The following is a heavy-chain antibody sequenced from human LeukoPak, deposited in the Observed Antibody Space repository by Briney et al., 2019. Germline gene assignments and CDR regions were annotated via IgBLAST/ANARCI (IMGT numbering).Heavy chain of an antibody. Sequence: PGRSLRLSCAASGFTFSSYGMDWVRQAPGKELEWVAAIWYDGSNKHYADSVKGRFTISRDNSKNTLYLQMNSLRAEDTAVYYCAREYYYDSSLAFDIWGQGTMVTVSS. CDR1: GFTFSSYG. CDR3: AREYYYDSSLAFDI. V-gene: IGHV3-33*01. D-gene: IGHD3-22*01. J-gene: IGHJ3*02. CDR2: IWYDGSNK.